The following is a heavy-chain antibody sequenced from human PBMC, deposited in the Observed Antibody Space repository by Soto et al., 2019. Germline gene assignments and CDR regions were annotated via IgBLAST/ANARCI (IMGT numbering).Heavy chain of an antibody. CDR2: ISAYNGNT. V-gene: IGHV1-18*01. Sequence: ASVKVSCKASGYTFTSYGISWVRQAPGQGLEWMGWISAYNGNTNYAQKLQGRVTMTTDTSTSTAYMELRSLRSDDTAVYYCASGESPISVPRYYYGSGSFDYWGQGTLVTVSS. CDR1: GYTFTSYG. D-gene: IGHD3-10*01. J-gene: IGHJ4*02. CDR3: ASGESPISVPRYYYGSGSFDY.